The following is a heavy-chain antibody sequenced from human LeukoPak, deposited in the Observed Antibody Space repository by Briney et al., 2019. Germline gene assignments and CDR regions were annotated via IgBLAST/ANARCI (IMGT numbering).Heavy chain of an antibody. CDR3: TTVAMIVVVITFDI. D-gene: IGHD3-22*01. Sequence: GGSPRLSSAASGFTFSNAWMSWVRQAPGKGLEWGSRIKSKTDGGTTDYAAPMKGRFTISRDYSKTTLYLQMNSLKTEDTAVYYCTTVAMIVVVITFDIWGQGTMVTVSS. J-gene: IGHJ3*02. CDR1: GFTFSNAW. CDR2: IKSKTDGGTT. V-gene: IGHV3-15*01.